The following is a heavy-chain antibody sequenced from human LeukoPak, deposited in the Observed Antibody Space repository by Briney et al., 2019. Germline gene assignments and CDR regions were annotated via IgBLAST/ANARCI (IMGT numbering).Heavy chain of an antibody. Sequence: QTGGSLRLSCAASGFTFSSYDMHWVRQATGKGLEWVSAIGTAGDTYYPGSVKGRFTISRENAKNSLYLQMNSLRAGDTAVYYCARGTPGESYYYYGMDVWGQGTTVTVSS. CDR3: ARGTPGESYYYYGMDV. V-gene: IGHV3-13*01. J-gene: IGHJ6*02. CDR1: GFTFSSYD. D-gene: IGHD3-10*01. CDR2: IGTAGDT.